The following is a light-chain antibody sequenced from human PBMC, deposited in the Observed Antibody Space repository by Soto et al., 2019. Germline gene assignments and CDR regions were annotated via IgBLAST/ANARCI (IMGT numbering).Light chain of an antibody. Sequence: QTVVTQEPSLTVSPGGTVTLTCGSSTGAVTSGHYVYWFQQKPGQAPRTLIYDINNKQSWTPARFSGCLLGGKAALTLSGAQPEDEAEYYCLLCYSGPWVFGGGTKVTVL. J-gene: IGLJ3*02. CDR2: DIN. CDR1: TGAVTSGHY. V-gene: IGLV7-46*01. CDR3: LLCYSGPWV.